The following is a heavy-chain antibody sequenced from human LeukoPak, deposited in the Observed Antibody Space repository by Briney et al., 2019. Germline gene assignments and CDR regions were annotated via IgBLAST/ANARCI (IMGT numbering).Heavy chain of an antibody. CDR2: INNDGSST. J-gene: IGHJ4*02. CDR3: ARGQYALDN. CDR1: GFTFSSYW. D-gene: IGHD3-22*01. Sequence: GGSLRLSCAASGFTFSSYWMHWVRQVPGKGLVWVSHINNDGSSTSYADSVKGRFTISRDNAKNSLYLQMNSLRAEDTAVYYCARGQYALDNWGQGTLVTVSS. V-gene: IGHV3-74*01.